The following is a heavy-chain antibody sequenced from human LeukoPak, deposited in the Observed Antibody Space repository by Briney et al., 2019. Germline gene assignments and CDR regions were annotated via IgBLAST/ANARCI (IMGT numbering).Heavy chain of an antibody. J-gene: IGHJ4*02. CDR3: AKVPHSWGLFDS. D-gene: IGHD3-16*01. CDR1: GFTFSDYY. CDR2: ISSSGSTI. V-gene: IGHV3-11*04. Sequence: PGGSLRLSCAASGFTFSDYYMSWIRQAPGKGLEWVSYISSSGSTIYYADSVKGRFTVSRDNSKNTLYLQMDSLRTEDTAVYYCAKVPHSWGLFDSWGQGTLVTVSS.